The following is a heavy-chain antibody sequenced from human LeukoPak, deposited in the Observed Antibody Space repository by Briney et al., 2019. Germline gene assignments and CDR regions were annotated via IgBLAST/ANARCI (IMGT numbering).Heavy chain of an antibody. D-gene: IGHD1-7*01. Sequence: GGSLRLSCAASGFTFSNYRMNWVRQAPGKGLQWVSSISSGGGYIYYADSVKGRFTISRDNARNSLYLQMNTLRAEDTAVYYCARKQKTGTAFDAFDIWGQGTMVTVSS. CDR2: ISSGGGYI. V-gene: IGHV3-21*01. J-gene: IGHJ3*02. CDR3: ARKQKTGTAFDAFDI. CDR1: GFTFSNYR.